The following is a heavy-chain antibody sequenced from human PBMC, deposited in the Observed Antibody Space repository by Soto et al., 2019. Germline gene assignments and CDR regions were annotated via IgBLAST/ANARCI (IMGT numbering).Heavy chain of an antibody. CDR2: IFHSGTT. CDR3: ARQLERGGLPEGFEY. V-gene: IGHV4-4*02. J-gene: IGHJ4*02. CDR1: GDSISSSHW. D-gene: IGHD1-1*01. Sequence: QVQLQESGPGLVEPSGTLSLTCVVSGDSISSSHWWSWVRQPPGKGLEWIGEIFHSGTTKYNPSLESRVTMSVDKSNNQLSLKLSSVTAADTADYYCARQLERGGLPEGFEYWGQGTLATVSS.